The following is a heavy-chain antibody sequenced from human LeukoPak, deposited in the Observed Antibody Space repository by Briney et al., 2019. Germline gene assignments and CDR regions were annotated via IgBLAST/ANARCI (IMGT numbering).Heavy chain of an antibody. J-gene: IGHJ4*02. CDR1: GFTFGGYA. Sequence: GGSLRLSCAASGFTFGGYAMRWVRQAPGKGPEWVSLISGDSGHRKYADSVKGRFTMSRDNSRNSLFLQMKSLRSEDTAFYYCTQDLHDYLGGSYRGYFDSWGQGILVTVSS. CDR3: TQDLHDYLGGSYRGYFDS. V-gene: IGHV3-43*02. CDR2: ISGDSGHR. D-gene: IGHD3-16*02.